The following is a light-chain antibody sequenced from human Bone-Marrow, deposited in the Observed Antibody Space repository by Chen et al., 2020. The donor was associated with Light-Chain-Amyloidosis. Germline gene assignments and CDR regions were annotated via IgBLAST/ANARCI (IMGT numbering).Light chain of an antibody. CDR1: DLPTKY. J-gene: IGLJ2*01. Sequence: YELTQPPSASVSPGQTARITCSGDDLPTKYAYWYQQKPGQAPVLVIHRDTERPSGISERFSGSSSGTTATLTISGVQAEDEADYHCQSADSSGTYEVIFGGGTKLTVL. CDR2: RDT. V-gene: IGLV3-25*03. CDR3: QSADSSGTYEVI.